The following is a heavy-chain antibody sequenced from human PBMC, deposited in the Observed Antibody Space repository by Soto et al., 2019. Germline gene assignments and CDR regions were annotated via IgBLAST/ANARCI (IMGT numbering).Heavy chain of an antibody. D-gene: IGHD6-6*01. CDR3: ARAPVSSSSNGRAKFDY. V-gene: IGHV3-48*03. CDR1: GFTFSSYE. J-gene: IGHJ4*02. CDR2: ISSSGSTI. Sequence: GGSLRLSCSASGFTFSSYEMNWVRQAPGKGLEWVSYISSSGSTIYYADSVKGRFTISRDNAKNSLYLQMNSLRAEDTAVYYCARAPVSSSSNGRAKFDYWGKGTPVTVSS.